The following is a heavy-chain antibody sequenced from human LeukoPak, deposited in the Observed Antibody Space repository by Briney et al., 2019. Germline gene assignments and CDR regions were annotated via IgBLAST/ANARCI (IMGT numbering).Heavy chain of an antibody. CDR1: GFTFSSYA. D-gene: IGHD6-13*01. J-gene: IGHJ5*02. CDR2: ISGSGGST. V-gene: IGHV3-23*01. CDR3: AKAAGYSSSWYSFDP. Sequence: PGGSLRLSCAASGFTFSSYAMSGVRQAPGKGREWVSAISGSGGSTYYADSVKGQFTISRDNSKNTLYLQMNSLRAEDTAVYYCAKAAGYSSSWYSFDPWGQGTLVTVSS.